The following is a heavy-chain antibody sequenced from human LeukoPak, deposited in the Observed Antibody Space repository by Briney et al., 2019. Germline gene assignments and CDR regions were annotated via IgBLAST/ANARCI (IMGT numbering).Heavy chain of an antibody. CDR3: ARDERLLSFLK. CDR2: ISGSGDST. J-gene: IGHJ4*02. D-gene: IGHD3-3*01. CDR1: GFTFSSFV. V-gene: IGHV3-23*01. Sequence: GGSLRLSCAASGFTFSSFVMSWVRQAPGKGLEWVSGISGSGDSTYYADSMRGRITISRDNAKNTLYLQMNSLSAEDTAIYYCARDERLLSFLKWGQGTLVTVSS.